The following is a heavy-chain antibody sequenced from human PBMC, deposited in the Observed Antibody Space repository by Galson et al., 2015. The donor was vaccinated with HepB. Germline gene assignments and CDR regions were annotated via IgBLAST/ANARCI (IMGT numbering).Heavy chain of an antibody. CDR1: GFTFSDYW. V-gene: IGHV3-7*03. J-gene: IGHJ3*01. D-gene: IGHD3-22*01. CDR2: IKGDGSLK. Sequence: SLRLSCAASGFTFSDYWMIWVRQAPGKGLEWVANIKGDGSLKYYVDSVKGRFTISRDNANNFLHLQINSLRTEDTAVYYCTRDANYNDRRIYYDAFDVWGQGTLVIVST. CDR3: TRDANYNDRRIYYDAFDV.